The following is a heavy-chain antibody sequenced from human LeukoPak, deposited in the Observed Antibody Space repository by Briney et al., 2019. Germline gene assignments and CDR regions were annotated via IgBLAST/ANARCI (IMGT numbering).Heavy chain of an antibody. D-gene: IGHD3-9*01. CDR3: ARRLDSWSFDS. CDR2: MYRSGYT. J-gene: IGHJ4*02. V-gene: IGHV4-38-2*01. CDR1: GYSLSIGYY. Sequence: SETLSLTCAVSGYSLSIGYYWGWIRQPPGKGLEWIGNMYRSGYTYYNPSLKSRVTISVDTSKNQFPLKLSSVTAADTAVYYCARRLDSWSFDSWGQGTLVTVSS.